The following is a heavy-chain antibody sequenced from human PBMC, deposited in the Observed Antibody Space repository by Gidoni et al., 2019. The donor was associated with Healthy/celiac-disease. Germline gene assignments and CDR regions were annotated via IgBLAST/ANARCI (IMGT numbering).Heavy chain of an antibody. Sequence: QITLKESGPTLVKPTQTLTLTCPFSGFSLSTSGVGVGWIRQPPGKALEWLALIYWHDDKRYSPPLKSRLTITKDTSKNQVVLTMTNMDPVDTATYYCAHRRYDSSGGEFRVPGFDYWGQGTLVTVSS. CDR1: GFSLSTSGVG. V-gene: IGHV2-5*01. J-gene: IGHJ4*02. CDR2: IYWHDDK. D-gene: IGHD3-22*01. CDR3: AHRRYDSSGGEFRVPGFDY.